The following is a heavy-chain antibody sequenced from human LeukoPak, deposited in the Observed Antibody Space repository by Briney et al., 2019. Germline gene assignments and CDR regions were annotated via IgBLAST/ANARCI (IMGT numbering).Heavy chain of an antibody. CDR3: AKGRGTTVTSAANY. D-gene: IGHD4-17*01. J-gene: IGHJ4*02. CDR2: ISGSNDNT. CDR1: GFTFSSYA. V-gene: IGHV3-23*01. Sequence: AGGPLRLSCAASGFTFSSYAMSWVRQAPGKGLEWVSSISGSNDNTYYADSVKDRFTISRDNSKNTLSLQMNSLRAEDTAVYYCAKGRGTTVTSAANYWGQGTLVTVSS.